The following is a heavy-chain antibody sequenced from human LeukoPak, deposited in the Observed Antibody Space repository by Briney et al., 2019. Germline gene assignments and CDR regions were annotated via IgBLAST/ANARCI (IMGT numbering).Heavy chain of an antibody. J-gene: IGHJ5*02. CDR1: GYTFTSYA. CDR2: INAGSGNT. D-gene: IGHD2-2*01. V-gene: IGHV1-3*01. CDR3: ARGRGIVVVPAARPLFDP. Sequence: PLASVKVSCKASGYTFTSYAMHWVRQAPGQRLEWMGWINAGSGNTKYSQKFQGRVTITRDTSASTAYMELSSLRSEDTAVYYCARGRGIVVVPAARPLFDPWGQGTLVTVSS.